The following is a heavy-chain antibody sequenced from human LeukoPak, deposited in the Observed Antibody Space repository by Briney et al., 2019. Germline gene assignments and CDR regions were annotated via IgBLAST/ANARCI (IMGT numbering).Heavy chain of an antibody. V-gene: IGHV3-43*01. CDR2: TNWDGSTT. J-gene: IGHJ4*02. CDR1: GFSFDRYT. Sequence: AGGSLRLSRAAAGFSFDRYTMHSVRHAPGKGLQWLSLTNWDGSTTYYADSVRGRFTISRDHSNNSLYLQMNSLRTEDTAFYYCARDVGCSSTTCYFVSWGQGTLVTVSS. D-gene: IGHD2-2*01. CDR3: ARDVGCSSTTCYFVS.